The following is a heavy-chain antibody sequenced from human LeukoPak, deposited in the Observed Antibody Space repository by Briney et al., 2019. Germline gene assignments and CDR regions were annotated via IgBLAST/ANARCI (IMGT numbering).Heavy chain of an antibody. D-gene: IGHD3-16*01. Sequence: PGGSLRLSCAASGFTFSSYAMHWVRQAPGKGLEWVAVISYDGSNKYYADSVKGRFTISRDNSKNTLYLQMNSLRAEDTAVYYCARDTSVSVGITYAFDIWGQGTMVTVSS. J-gene: IGHJ3*02. CDR2: ISYDGSNK. CDR3: ARDTSVSVGITYAFDI. CDR1: GFTFSSYA. V-gene: IGHV3-30-3*01.